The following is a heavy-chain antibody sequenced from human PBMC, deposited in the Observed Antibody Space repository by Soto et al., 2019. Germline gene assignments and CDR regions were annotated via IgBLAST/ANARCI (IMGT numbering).Heavy chain of an antibody. CDR1: GFTFSSYA. V-gene: IGHV3-23*01. D-gene: IGHD6-19*01. CDR3: AKGYTSGWYDGFEI. J-gene: IGHJ3*02. CDR2: ISSSGGGT. Sequence: EVPLLESGGGLVQPGGSLRLSCAASGFTFSSYAMNWVRQAPGKGLEWVSGISSSGGGTYYADSMKGRFTISRDNSKNTLYLQMNSLRAEDTAIYYCAKGYTSGWYDGFEIWGQGTVVTVSS.